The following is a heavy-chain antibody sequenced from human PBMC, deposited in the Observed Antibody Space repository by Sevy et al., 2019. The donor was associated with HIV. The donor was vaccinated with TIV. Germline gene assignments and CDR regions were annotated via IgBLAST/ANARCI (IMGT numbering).Heavy chain of an antibody. CDR2: IYGSGGIT. CDR3: AGGRYDSSGSFDAFHI. CDR1: GFTFSNYA. Sequence: GGSLRLSCAVSGFTFSNYAMNWVRQAPGKGLEWVSTIYGSGGITYYADSVRGRFTISRDNSKNTLYLQMNSLRAEDTAVYYCAGGRYDSSGSFDAFHIWGQGTRVTVSS. D-gene: IGHD3-22*01. V-gene: IGHV3-23*01. J-gene: IGHJ3*02.